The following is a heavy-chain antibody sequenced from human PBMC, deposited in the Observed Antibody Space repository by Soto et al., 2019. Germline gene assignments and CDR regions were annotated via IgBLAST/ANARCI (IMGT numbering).Heavy chain of an antibody. CDR1: GDSVSSGGYY. CDR3: ARGFSSVSMDA. D-gene: IGHD6-19*01. Sequence: SETLSLTCTVSGDSVSSGGYYWSWIRQPPGKGLEWIGYIYSSGSANYNPSLKSRVTISRDTSKNQISLKVAPVTAADTAGYYCARGFSSVSMDAWGQGTTVTVSS. CDR2: IYSSGSA. J-gene: IGHJ6*02. V-gene: IGHV4-61*08.